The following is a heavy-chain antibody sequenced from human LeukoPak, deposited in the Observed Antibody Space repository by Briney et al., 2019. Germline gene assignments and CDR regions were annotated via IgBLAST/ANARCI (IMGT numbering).Heavy chain of an antibody. CDR3: AREGSVYCSSTSCYGYYYMDV. CDR1: GGSISSYY. D-gene: IGHD2-2*01. Sequence: SETLSLTCTVSGGSISSYYWSWIRQPAGKGLEWIGRIYTSGSTNYNPSLKSRVTMSVDTSKNQFSLKLSSVTAADTAVYYCAREGSVYCSSTSCYGYYYMDVWGKGTTVTVSS. CDR2: IYTSGST. J-gene: IGHJ6*03. V-gene: IGHV4-4*07.